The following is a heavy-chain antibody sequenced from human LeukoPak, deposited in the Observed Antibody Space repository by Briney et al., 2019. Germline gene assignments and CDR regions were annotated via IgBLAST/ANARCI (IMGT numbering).Heavy chain of an antibody. CDR1: GFTFSHYW. J-gene: IGHJ6*03. CDR3: ARDATTAVGWVYMDV. Sequence: GGSLRLSCAASGFTFSHYWISWVRQAPGKGLEWVANIKQDGSEKYYVDSVEGRFTISRDDAKNSLYLQMNSLRVEDTALYFCARDATTAVGWVYMDVWGKGTTVTVSS. CDR2: IKQDGSEK. V-gene: IGHV3-7*01. D-gene: IGHD1-1*01.